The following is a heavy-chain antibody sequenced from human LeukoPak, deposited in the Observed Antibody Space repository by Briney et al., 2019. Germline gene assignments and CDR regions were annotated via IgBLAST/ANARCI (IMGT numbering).Heavy chain of an antibody. CDR1: GFTFSSYA. D-gene: IGHD5-18*01. CDR3: AKGLRGYSYGFTLDY. V-gene: IGHV3-23*01. Sequence: PGGSLRLSCAASGFTFSSYAMSWVRQAPGKGLEWVSAISCSGGNTYYADSVKGRFTISRDNSKNTLYLQMNSLRAEDTAVYYCAKGLRGYSYGFTLDYWGQGTLVTVSS. CDR2: ISCSGGNT. J-gene: IGHJ4*02.